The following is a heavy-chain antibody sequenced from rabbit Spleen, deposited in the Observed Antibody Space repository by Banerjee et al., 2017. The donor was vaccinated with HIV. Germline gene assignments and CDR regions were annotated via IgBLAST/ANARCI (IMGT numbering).Heavy chain of an antibody. J-gene: IGHJ6*01. Sequence: QEQLVESGGGLVQPDGSLTLTCTASGFAFNIVYDMCWVRQAPGKGLEWIGYIYSTLYYTYYATWAKGRFTISKTSSTTVTLQMTSLTVADTATYFCTRVSETSGWGEDLWGPGTLVTVS. CDR1: GFAFNIVYD. CDR3: TRVSETSGWGEDL. CDR2: IYSTLYYT. D-gene: IGHD4-1*01. V-gene: IGHV1S45*01.